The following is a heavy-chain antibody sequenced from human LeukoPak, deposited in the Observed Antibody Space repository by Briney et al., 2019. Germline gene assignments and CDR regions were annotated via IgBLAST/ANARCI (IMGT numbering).Heavy chain of an antibody. V-gene: IGHV4-38-2*01. D-gene: IGHD3-16*01. Sequence: SETLSLTCAVSGYSISSGYYWGWIRPPPGKGLEWIGSIYHSGSTYYNPSLKSRVTISVDTSKNQFSLKLSPVTAADTAVYYCARGIMITFGGETYFDYWGQGTLVTVSS. J-gene: IGHJ4*02. CDR2: IYHSGST. CDR3: ARGIMITFGGETYFDY. CDR1: GYSISSGYY.